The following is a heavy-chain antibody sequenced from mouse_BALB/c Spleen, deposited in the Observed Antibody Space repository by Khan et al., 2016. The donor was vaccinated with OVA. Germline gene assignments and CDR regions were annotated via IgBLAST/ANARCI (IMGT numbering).Heavy chain of an antibody. Sequence: VQLKQSGPGLVKPSQSLSLTCTVTGYSITSAYTWNWIRQFPGNKLEWMGFISYSGNTRYNPSLKSRISITRDTSKNQFFLQLNSVTSEDTATYYCARKDYYDYDPFPYWGQGTLVTVSA. V-gene: IGHV3-2*02. J-gene: IGHJ3*01. CDR3: ARKDYYDYDPFPY. CDR2: ISYSGNT. CDR1: GYSITSAYT. D-gene: IGHD2-4*01.